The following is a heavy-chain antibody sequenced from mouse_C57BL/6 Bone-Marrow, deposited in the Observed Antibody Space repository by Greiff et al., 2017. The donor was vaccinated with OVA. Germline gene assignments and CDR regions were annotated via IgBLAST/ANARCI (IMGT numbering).Heavy chain of an antibody. D-gene: IGHD1-1*01. Sequence: QVQLQQSGAELVMPGASVKLSCKASGYTFTSYWMHWVKQRPGQGLEWIGEIDPSDSYTNYNQKFKGKSTLTVDKSYSTAYMQLSSLTSEDSAVYYCARSLLLLGYFDVWGTGTTVTVSS. J-gene: IGHJ1*03. CDR2: IDPSDSYT. V-gene: IGHV1-69*01. CDR1: GYTFTSYW. CDR3: ARSLLLLGYFDV.